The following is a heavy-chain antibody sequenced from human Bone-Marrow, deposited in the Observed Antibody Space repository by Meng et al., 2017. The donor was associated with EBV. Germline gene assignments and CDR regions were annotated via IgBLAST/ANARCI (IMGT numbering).Heavy chain of an antibody. Sequence: QGLVVQPGAEVSKPGSSVKVSCWTSGGTFNSDAVSWVRQAPGQGLEWMGGLIPMSGAPHYAQKFQGRVTITADESTSTHYMDLSNLRSDDTAMYYCASESGRGFTPDYWGQGTLVTVSS. V-gene: IGHV1-69*01. CDR3: ASESGRGFTPDY. D-gene: IGHD3-10*01. CDR1: GGTFNSDA. J-gene: IGHJ4*02. CDR2: LIPMSGAP.